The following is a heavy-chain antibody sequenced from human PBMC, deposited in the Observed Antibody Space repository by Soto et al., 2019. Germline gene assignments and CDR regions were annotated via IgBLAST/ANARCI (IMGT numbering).Heavy chain of an antibody. CDR1: GGTFSSYA. CDR2: IIPIFGTA. CDR3: ARTGAYCGGDCYSIFDY. J-gene: IGHJ4*02. Sequence: QVQLVQSGAEVKKPGSSVKVSCKASGGTFSSYAISWVRQAPGQGLEWMGGIIPIFGTANYAQKFQGRVTITADESTSTAYMELSSRRSEDTAVYYCARTGAYCGGDCYSIFDYWGQGTLVTVSS. D-gene: IGHD2-21*02. V-gene: IGHV1-69*01.